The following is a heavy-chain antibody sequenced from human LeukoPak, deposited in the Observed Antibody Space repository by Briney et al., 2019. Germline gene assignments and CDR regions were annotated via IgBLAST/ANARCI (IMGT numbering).Heavy chain of an antibody. J-gene: IGHJ5*02. CDR3: ARGRENWFDP. CDR1: GYTFTGYG. CDR2: ISPYNGNT. Sequence: ASVKVSGKASGYTFTGYGISWVRQAPGQGLEWMGWISPYNGNTDYAQKLQGRVTMATDTSTTTVYMELRSLTSDDTAVYYCARGRENWFDPWGQGTLVTVSS. V-gene: IGHV1-18*01.